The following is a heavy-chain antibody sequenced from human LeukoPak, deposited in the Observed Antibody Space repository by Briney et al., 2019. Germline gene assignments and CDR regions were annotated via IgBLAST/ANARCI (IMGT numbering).Heavy chain of an antibody. Sequence: PGRSLRLSCAASGFTFSSYAMHWVRQAPGKGLEWVAVISHDGSNKYYADSVKGRFTISRDNSKNTLYLQMNSLRAEDTAVYYCARAPTVVLSPGDYWGQGTLVTVSS. CDR1: GFTFSSYA. V-gene: IGHV3-30-3*01. CDR3: ARAPTVVLSPGDY. D-gene: IGHD4-17*01. J-gene: IGHJ4*02. CDR2: ISHDGSNK.